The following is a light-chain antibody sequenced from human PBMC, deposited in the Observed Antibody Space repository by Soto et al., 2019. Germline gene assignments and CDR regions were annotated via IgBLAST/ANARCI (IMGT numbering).Light chain of an antibody. CDR3: QHYNSYSEA. Sequence: DIQMTQSPSTLSASVGDRVTITCRASQSISSDLAWYQQKPGKAPKLLIYAASSLQSGVPSRFSGSGSGTEFTLTISSLQPDDFATYYCQHYNSYSEAFGQGTKVDIK. CDR1: QSISSD. V-gene: IGKV1-5*01. J-gene: IGKJ1*01. CDR2: AAS.